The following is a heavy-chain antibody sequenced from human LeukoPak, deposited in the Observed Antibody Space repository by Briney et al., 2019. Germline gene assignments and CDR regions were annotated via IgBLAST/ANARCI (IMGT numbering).Heavy chain of an antibody. Sequence: PSETLSLTCIVSGGSISSISSNNYHWGWIRQPPGKGLEWIGSIYYSGSTYYNPSLKSRVTISVDTSKNQFSLKLSSVTAADTAVYYCARGKWRRFLEWLSLRGYFDYWGQGTLVTVSS. J-gene: IGHJ4*02. V-gene: IGHV4-39*07. D-gene: IGHD3-3*01. CDR2: IYYSGST. CDR1: GGSISSISSNNYH. CDR3: ARGKWRRFLEWLSLRGYFDY.